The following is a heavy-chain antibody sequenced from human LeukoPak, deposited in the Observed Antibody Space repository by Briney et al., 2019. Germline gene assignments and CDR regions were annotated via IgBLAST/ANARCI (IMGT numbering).Heavy chain of an antibody. CDR1: GYSFTSFW. Sequence: GESLKISCKGSGYSFTSFWIAWVRQMPGKGLEWMGFIYPGNSDTRYSPSFQGQVTISADKSISTAYLQWSSLKASDTAMYYCAKAFSGFGTIDYWGQGTLVTVSS. J-gene: IGHJ4*02. D-gene: IGHD5-12*01. CDR3: AKAFSGFGTIDY. V-gene: IGHV5-51*01. CDR2: IYPGNSDT.